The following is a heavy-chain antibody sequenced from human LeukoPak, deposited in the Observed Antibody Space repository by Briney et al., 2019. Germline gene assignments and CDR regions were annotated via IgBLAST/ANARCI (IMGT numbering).Heavy chain of an antibody. Sequence: GGSLRLSCAASGSTFDDYTMSWVRQAPGKGLEWVSTITTSDGNTYYADSVKGRFTVSRDNSKNTLFLQMNSLRAEDTAVYYCAKDGGLWVSAHWGDSWGRGTLVTVSS. V-gene: IGHV3-23*01. J-gene: IGHJ4*02. CDR1: GSTFDDYT. CDR3: AKDGGLWVSAHWGDS. CDR2: ITTSDGNT. D-gene: IGHD7-27*01.